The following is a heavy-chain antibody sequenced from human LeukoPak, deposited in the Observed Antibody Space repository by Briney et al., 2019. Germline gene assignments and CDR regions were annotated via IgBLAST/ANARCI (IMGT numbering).Heavy chain of an antibody. J-gene: IGHJ5*02. CDR3: ARDDYGDPSGWFDP. CDR2: ISGSGGAT. D-gene: IGHD4-17*01. CDR1: GFTFSSYA. Sequence: GGSLRLSCAASGFTFSSYAMSWVRQAPGKGLEWVSAISGSGGATYYADSVKGRFSISRDNSKKMLYLQMNSLRVEDTAVYYCARDDYGDPSGWFDPWGQGTLVTVSS. V-gene: IGHV3-23*01.